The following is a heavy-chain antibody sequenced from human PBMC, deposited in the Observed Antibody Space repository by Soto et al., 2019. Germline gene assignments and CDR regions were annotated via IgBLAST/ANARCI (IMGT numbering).Heavy chain of an antibody. CDR1: GGSISSYY. J-gene: IGHJ6*01. V-gene: IGHV4-59*01. Sequence: SETLSLTCTVSGGSISSYYWSWIRQPPGKGLEWIGYIYYSGSTNYNPSLKSRVTISVDTSKNQFSLKLSSVTAADTAVYYCARADLRPAAIGYYYYGMDVSGQGTTVSVSS. CDR2: IYYSGST. CDR3: ARADLRPAAIGYYYYGMDV. D-gene: IGHD2-2*01.